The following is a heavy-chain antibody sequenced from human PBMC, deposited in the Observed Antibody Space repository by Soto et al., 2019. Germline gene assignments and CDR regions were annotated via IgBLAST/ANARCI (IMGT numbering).Heavy chain of an antibody. D-gene: IGHD2-2*01. V-gene: IGHV3-33*01. Sequence: GGSLRLSCAASGFTFSSYGMHWVRQAPGKGLEWVAVIWYDGSNKYYADSVKGRFTTSRDNSKNTLYLQMNSLRAEDTAVYYCASRSPALDYWGQGTLVTVSS. CDR1: GFTFSSYG. CDR2: IWYDGSNK. J-gene: IGHJ4*02. CDR3: ASRSPALDY.